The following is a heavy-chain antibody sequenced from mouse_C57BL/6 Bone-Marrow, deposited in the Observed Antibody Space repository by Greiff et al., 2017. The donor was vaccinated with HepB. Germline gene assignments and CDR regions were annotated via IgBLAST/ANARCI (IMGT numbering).Heavy chain of an antibody. J-gene: IGHJ2*01. V-gene: IGHV1-59*01. CDR2: IDPSDSYT. Sequence: QVQLQQPGAELVRPGTSVKLSCKASGYTFTSYWMHWVKQRPGQGLEWIGVIDPSDSYTNYNQKFKGKATLTVDTSSSTAYMQLSSLTSEDSAVYYCASGYDYEGYWGQGTTLTVSS. CDR3: ASGYDYEGY. D-gene: IGHD2-4*01. CDR1: GYTFTSYW.